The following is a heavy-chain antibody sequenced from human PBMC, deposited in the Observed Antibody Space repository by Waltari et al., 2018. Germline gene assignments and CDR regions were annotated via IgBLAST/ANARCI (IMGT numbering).Heavy chain of an antibody. Sequence: QVQLVESGGGVVQPGRSLRLSCAASGFTFSSYAMHWVRQAPGKGLEGVAVVSYDGSNEYYADSVEGRFTISRDNSKNTLYLQMNSLRAEDTAVYYCARGVPVVVVPAAPYYWGQGTLVTVSS. V-gene: IGHV3-30-3*01. CDR1: GFTFSSYA. D-gene: IGHD2-2*01. J-gene: IGHJ4*02. CDR3: ARGVPVVVVPAAPYY. CDR2: VSYDGSNE.